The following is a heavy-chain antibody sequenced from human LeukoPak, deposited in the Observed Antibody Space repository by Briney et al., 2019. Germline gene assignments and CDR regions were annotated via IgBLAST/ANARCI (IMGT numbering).Heavy chain of an antibody. CDR2: IYYRGIT. Sequence: SGTLSLTCAASGGSISSGSYSWSWIRQPPGKGLEWMVSIYYRGITYYNPSIKSRATISVDTSKNQFSLKLNAVTAADTAVYYCARATYDFWSGPTPVRYFDHYWGQGTLVTVSS. CDR3: ARATYDFWSGPTPVRYFDHY. D-gene: IGHD3-3*01. V-gene: IGHV4-30-4*07. J-gene: IGHJ4*02. CDR1: GGSISSGSYS.